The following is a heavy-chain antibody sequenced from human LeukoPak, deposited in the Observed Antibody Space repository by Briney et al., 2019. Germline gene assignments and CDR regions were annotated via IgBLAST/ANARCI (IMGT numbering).Heavy chain of an antibody. CDR3: ARERDGYYFDY. CDR2: ISYDRSNK. J-gene: IGHJ4*02. Sequence: GGSLRLSCAASGFTFSSCGMHWVRQAPGKGLEWVTFISYDRSNKYYADSVKGRFTISRDNSKNTLYLQMNSLRAEDTAVYYCARERDGYYFDYWGQGTLVTVSS. CDR1: GFTFSSCG. V-gene: IGHV3-30*03.